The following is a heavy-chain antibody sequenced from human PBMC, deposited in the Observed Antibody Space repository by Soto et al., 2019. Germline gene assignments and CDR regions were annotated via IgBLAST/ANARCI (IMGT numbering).Heavy chain of an antibody. CDR1: GFTFSSYA. CDR2: ISYGGSNK. CDR3: ARCREYSTSWYDWFDP. Sequence: QVQLVESGGGVVQPGRSLRLSCAASGFTFSSYAMHWVRQAPGKGLEWVTLISYGGSNKYYADSVKGRFTISRDNSKNPLYLQMNSLRPEDTAVYYCARCREYSTSWYDWFDPWGQGTLVTVSS. D-gene: IGHD6-13*01. V-gene: IGHV3-30-3*01. J-gene: IGHJ5*02.